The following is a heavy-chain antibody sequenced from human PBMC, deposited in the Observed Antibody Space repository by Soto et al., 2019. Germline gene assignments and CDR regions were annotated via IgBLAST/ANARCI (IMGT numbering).Heavy chain of an antibody. CDR2: ISAYNGNT. CDR1: GYTFTTYG. J-gene: IGHJ4*02. CDR3: ARGLYYDILTGYHPIDY. Sequence: GASVKVSCKASGYTFTTYGISWVRQAPGQGFEWMGWISAYNGNTNYAQKLQGRVTMTTDTSTSTAYMELRSLRSDDTAVYYCARGLYYDILTGYHPIDYWGQGTLVTVSS. D-gene: IGHD3-9*01. V-gene: IGHV1-18*01.